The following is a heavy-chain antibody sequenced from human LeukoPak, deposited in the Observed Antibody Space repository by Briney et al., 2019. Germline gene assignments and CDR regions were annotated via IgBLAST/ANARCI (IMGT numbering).Heavy chain of an antibody. D-gene: IGHD7-27*01. CDR3: ASHLGTDDAFDI. J-gene: IGHJ3*02. CDR2: IYYSGST. CDR1: GGSISSSSYY. V-gene: IGHV4-39*01. Sequence: SETLSLTCTVSGGSISSSSYYWGWIRQPPGKGLEWIGSIYYSGSTYYNPSLKSRVTISVDTSKNQFSLKLSSVTATDTAVYYCASHLGTDDAFDIWGQGTMVTVSS.